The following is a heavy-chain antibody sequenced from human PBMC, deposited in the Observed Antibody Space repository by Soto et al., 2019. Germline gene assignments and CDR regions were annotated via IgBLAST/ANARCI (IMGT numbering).Heavy chain of an antibody. CDR3: ARTYYSETSGYWSWFDP. V-gene: IGHV3-48*02. CDR1: GFSLSSYS. CDR2: SSSSHTI. D-gene: IGHD3-22*01. J-gene: IGHJ5*02. Sequence: PGGSLRLSCAASGFSLSSYSMNWVRQAPGKGLEWVSYSSSSHTIYYADSVKGRFTISRDNAKNSLYLQMNSLRDEDTAVYYCARTYYSETSGYWSWFDPWGQETQVTVSS.